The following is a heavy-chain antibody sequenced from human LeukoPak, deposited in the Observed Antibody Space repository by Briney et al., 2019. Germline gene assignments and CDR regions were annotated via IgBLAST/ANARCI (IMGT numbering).Heavy chain of an antibody. J-gene: IGHJ4*02. CDR1: GFTFSSYW. D-gene: IGHD3-10*01. V-gene: IGHV3-7*03. CDR3: ARDKEVYYYASGSLGY. CDR2: IKQDGSEK. Sequence: GGSLRLSCAASGFTFSSYWMSWVRQAPGKGLEWVANIKQDGSEKYYVDSVKGRFTISRDNAKNSLYLQMNSLRAEDAAVYYCARDKEVYYYASGSLGYWGQGTLVTVSS.